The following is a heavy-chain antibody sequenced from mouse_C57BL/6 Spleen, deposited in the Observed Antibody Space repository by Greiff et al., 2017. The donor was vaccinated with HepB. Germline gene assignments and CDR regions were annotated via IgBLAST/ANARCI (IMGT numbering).Heavy chain of an antibody. V-gene: IGHV1-5*01. J-gene: IGHJ2*01. Sequence: EVQLQQSGTVLARPGASVKMSCKTSGYTFTSYWMHWVKQRPGQGLEWIGAIYPGNSDTSYNQKFKGKAKLTAVTSASTAYMELSSLTNEDSAVYYCTRRPYGSSLYYFDYWGQGTTLTVSS. D-gene: IGHD1-1*01. CDR1: GYTFTSYW. CDR2: IYPGNSDT. CDR3: TRRPYGSSLYYFDY.